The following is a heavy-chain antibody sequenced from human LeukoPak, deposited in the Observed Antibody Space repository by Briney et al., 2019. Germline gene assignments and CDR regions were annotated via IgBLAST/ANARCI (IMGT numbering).Heavy chain of an antibody. Sequence: SETLSLTCDVSGGSTSRRYWSWIRLPAGKGLEWIGRVHTSGSPDYSPSLKSRVTMSVDTSKNQVSLRLSSMTAADTAVYFCARVSYNAGSFISGGWFDHWGQGIRVTVSS. D-gene: IGHD3-10*01. V-gene: IGHV4-4*07. J-gene: IGHJ5*02. CDR2: VHTSGSP. CDR1: GGSTSRRY. CDR3: ARVSYNAGSFISGGWFDH.